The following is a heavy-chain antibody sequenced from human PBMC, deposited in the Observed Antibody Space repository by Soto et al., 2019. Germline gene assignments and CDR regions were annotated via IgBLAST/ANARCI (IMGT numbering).Heavy chain of an antibody. CDR2: ISYDGSNK. V-gene: IGHV3-30*18. CDR3: AKQATADGYDSSGYPYFDY. J-gene: IGHJ4*02. Sequence: QVQLVESGGGVVQPGRSLRLSCAASGFTFSSYGMHWVRQAPGKGLEWVAVISYDGSNKYYADSVKGRFTISRDNSKNTLYLQMNSLRAEDTAVYYCAKQATADGYDSSGYPYFDYWGQGTLVTVSS. D-gene: IGHD3-22*01. CDR1: GFTFSSYG.